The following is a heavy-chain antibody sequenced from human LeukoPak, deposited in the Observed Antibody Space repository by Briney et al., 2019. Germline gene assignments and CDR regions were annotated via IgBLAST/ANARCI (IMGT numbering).Heavy chain of an antibody. V-gene: IGHV1-2*02. Sequence: GASVKVSCKASGYTFTGYHMHWVRRAPGQGLEWMGWINPNSGGTNYAQKFQGRVTMTRDTSINTAYMELSSLRSDDTAVYFCARSLLMATTTYDYWGQGTLVTVSS. CDR1: GYTFTGYH. CDR3: ARSLLMATTTYDY. J-gene: IGHJ4*02. D-gene: IGHD1-26*01. CDR2: INPNSGGT.